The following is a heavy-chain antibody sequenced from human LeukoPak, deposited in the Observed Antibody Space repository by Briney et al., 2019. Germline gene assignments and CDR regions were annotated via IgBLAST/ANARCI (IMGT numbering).Heavy chain of an antibody. V-gene: IGHV3-21*04. CDR2: ISSSSSTR. CDR3: AKEWELLQGYAFDI. J-gene: IGHJ3*02. D-gene: IGHD1-26*01. Sequence: GGSLRLSCAASGFTFSSYTMNWVRQAPGEGLEWVSSISSSSSTRHYADSLKGRFTISRDNAKNSLYLQMNSLRTEDTALYYCAKEWELLQGYAFDIWGQGTMVTVSS. CDR1: GFTFSSYT.